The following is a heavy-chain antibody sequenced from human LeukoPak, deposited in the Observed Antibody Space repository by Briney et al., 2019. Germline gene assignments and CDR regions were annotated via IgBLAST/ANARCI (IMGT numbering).Heavy chain of an antibody. J-gene: IGHJ6*03. D-gene: IGHD6-13*01. CDR1: GGSFSGYY. V-gene: IGHV4-39*01. Sequence: SETLSLTCAVYGGSFSGYYWGWIRQPPGKGLEWIGSIYYSGSTYYNPSLKSRVTISVYTSKNQFSLKLSSVTAADTAVYYCARHGSSSWYGSSYYYYMDVWGKGTTVTISS. CDR3: ARHGSSSWYGSSYYYYMDV. CDR2: IYYSGST.